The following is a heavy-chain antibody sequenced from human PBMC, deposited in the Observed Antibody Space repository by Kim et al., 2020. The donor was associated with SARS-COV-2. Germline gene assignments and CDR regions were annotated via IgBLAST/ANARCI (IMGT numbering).Heavy chain of an antibody. V-gene: IGHV4-39*01. CDR3: ARQSAAAGTSRDGWFDP. CDR2: IYYSGST. CDR1: GGSISSSSYY. Sequence: SETLSLTCTVSGGSISSSSYYWGWIRQPPGKGLEWIGSIYYSGSTYYNPSLKSRVTISVDTSKNQFSLKLSSVTAADTAVYYCARQSAAAGTSRDGWFDPWGQGTLVTVAS. D-gene: IGHD6-13*01. J-gene: IGHJ5*02.